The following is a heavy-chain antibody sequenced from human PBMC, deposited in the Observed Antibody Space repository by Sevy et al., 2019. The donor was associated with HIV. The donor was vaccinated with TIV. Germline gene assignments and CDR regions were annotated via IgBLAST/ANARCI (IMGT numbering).Heavy chain of an antibody. CDR1: GGSISSGDYY. CDR2: IYYSGST. V-gene: IGHV4-30-4*01. J-gene: IGHJ3*02. Sequence: SETPSLTCTVSGGSISSGDYYWSWIRQPPGKGLEWIGYIYYSGSTYYNPSLKSRVTISVDTSKNQFSLKLSSVTAADTAVYYCARDVGGYSYGYGVFAFDIWGQGTMVTVSS. CDR3: ARDVGGYSYGYGVFAFDI. D-gene: IGHD5-18*01.